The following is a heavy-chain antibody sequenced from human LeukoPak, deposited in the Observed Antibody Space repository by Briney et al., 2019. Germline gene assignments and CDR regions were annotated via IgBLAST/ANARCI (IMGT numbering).Heavy chain of an antibody. J-gene: IGHJ4*02. CDR3: AHGAMSQLTY. V-gene: IGHV3-23*01. CDR2: IIGGAGST. D-gene: IGHD2-2*01. CDR1: GFTFSGYS. Sequence: AGGFLRLSCAASGFTFSGYSMNWVRQAPGKGLEWVSGIIGGAGSTYYADSVKGRFTISGDNSKNTLFLQMNSLRAEDTAVYYCAHGAMSQLTYWGQGPLVTDS.